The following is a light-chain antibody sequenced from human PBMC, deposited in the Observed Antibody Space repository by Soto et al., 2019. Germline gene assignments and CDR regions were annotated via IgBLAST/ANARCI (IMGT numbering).Light chain of an antibody. Sequence: DIVMTQSPDSLAVSLGERANINCKSSQSVLYSSNNKNYLAWYQQKPGQPPKLLIYWASTRESGVPDRFSGSGWETDFPLTISRQQGEDVGDDSCQQYYSTPWTFGQGPKVEIK. J-gene: IGKJ1*01. CDR1: QSVLYSSNNKNY. CDR2: WAS. CDR3: QQYYSTPWT. V-gene: IGKV4-1*01.